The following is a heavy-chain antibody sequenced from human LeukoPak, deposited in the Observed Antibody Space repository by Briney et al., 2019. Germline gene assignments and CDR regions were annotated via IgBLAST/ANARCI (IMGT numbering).Heavy chain of an antibody. CDR3: ATIKLGDIFGYFDF. J-gene: IGHJ4*02. CDR2: LYGSGST. V-gene: IGHV4-59*11. Sequence: SETLSLTCTVSGGSISSHYWGWIRQSPGKGLEWIGYLYGSGSTKGNLSLKSRLTLSADTSKNQFSLRLSSMTAADTAAYYCATIKLGDIFGYFDFWGQGILVAVSS. CDR1: GGSISSHY. D-gene: IGHD3-3*02.